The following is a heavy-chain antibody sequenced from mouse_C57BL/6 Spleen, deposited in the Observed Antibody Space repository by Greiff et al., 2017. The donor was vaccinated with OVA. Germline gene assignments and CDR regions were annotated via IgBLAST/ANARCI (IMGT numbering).Heavy chain of an antibody. J-gene: IGHJ4*01. D-gene: IGHD1-1*01. Sequence: QVQLQQPGTELVKPGASVKLSCKASGYTFTSYWMHWVKQRPGQGLEWIGNINPSNGGTNYNEKFKSKATLTVDKSSSTAYMQLSSLTSKDSAIYYCARDYCGSSYVAYAMDYWGQGTSVTVSS. V-gene: IGHV1-53*01. CDR2: INPSNGGT. CDR1: GYTFTSYW. CDR3: ARDYCGSSYVAYAMDY.